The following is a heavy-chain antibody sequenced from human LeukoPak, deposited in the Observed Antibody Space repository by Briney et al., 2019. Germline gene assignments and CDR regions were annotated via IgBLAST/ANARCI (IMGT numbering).Heavy chain of an antibody. CDR2: IYDSGST. V-gene: IGHV4-59*01. J-gene: IGHJ4*02. D-gene: IGHD3-10*01. CDR3: ARVQVRELFPDF. CDR1: GGSINSYY. Sequence: SETLSLTCTVSGGSINSYYWSWIRQLPGKGPQSIGYIYDSGSTRYNPSLKSRVTMSVDTSNNQFSMNLTSVTAADTAVYYCARVQVRELFPDFWGQGTLVTVPS.